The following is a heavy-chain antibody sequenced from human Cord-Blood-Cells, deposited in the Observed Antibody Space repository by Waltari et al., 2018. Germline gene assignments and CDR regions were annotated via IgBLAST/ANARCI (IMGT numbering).Heavy chain of an antibody. CDR1: GGSISSSSYY. D-gene: IGHD3-10*01. Sequence: LQLQESGPGLVKPSETLSLTCTVSGGSISSSSYYWGWIRQPPGKGLEWIGSIYYSGSTYYNPSLKSRVTISVDTSKNQFSLKLSSVTAADTAVYYCARRDYYGSGSSPFDYWGQGTLVTVSS. CDR2: IYYSGST. J-gene: IGHJ4*02. V-gene: IGHV4-39*01. CDR3: ARRDYYGSGSSPFDY.